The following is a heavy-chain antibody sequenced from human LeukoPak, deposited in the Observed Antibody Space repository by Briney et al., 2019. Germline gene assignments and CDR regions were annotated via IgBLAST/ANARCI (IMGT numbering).Heavy chain of an antibody. J-gene: IGHJ5*02. D-gene: IGHD2-2*02. CDR1: GYTFTGYY. CDR2: INPNSGGT. V-gene: IGHV1-2*02. Sequence: ASVKVSCKASGYTFTGYYIYWVRQAPGQGLEWMGWINPNSGGTNYAQKFQGRVAMTRDTSVNTAYMELSRLRSDDTAVYYCARVDSGYCSSTSCYKWFDPWGQGTLVTVSS. CDR3: ARVDSGYCSSTSCYKWFDP.